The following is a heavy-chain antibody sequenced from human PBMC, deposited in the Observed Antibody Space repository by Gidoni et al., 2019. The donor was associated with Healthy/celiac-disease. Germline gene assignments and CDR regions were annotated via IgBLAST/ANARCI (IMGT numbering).Heavy chain of an antibody. J-gene: IGHJ4*02. V-gene: IGHV4-39*01. CDR3: ARLGDCSSTSCHFDY. CDR2: IYYSGST. D-gene: IGHD2-2*01. CDR1: GGSISSRSYY. Sequence: QLQLQESGPGLGKPSETLSLTCTVSGGSISSRSYYWGWIRQPPGKGLEWIGSIYYSGSTYYNPSLKSRVTISVDTSKNQFSLKLSSVTAADTAVYYCARLGDCSSTSCHFDYWGQGTLVTVSS.